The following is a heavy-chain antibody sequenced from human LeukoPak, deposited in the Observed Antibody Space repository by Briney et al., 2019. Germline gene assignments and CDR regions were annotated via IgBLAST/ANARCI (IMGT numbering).Heavy chain of an antibody. CDR2: INPNSGGT. CDR3: ARGGQQLVRWAVWFDP. Sequence: GASVTVSCKASGYTFTRYYMHWVRQAPAQGLEWMGWINPNSGGTNYAQKFQGRVTMTRDTSISTAYLELSRLRSDDTAVYYCARGGQQLVRWAVWFDPWGQGTLVTVSS. CDR1: GYTFTRYY. V-gene: IGHV1-2*02. J-gene: IGHJ5*02. D-gene: IGHD6-13*01.